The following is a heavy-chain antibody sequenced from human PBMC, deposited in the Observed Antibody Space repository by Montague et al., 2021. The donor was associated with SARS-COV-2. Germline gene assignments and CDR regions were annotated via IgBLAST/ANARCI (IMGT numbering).Heavy chain of an antibody. CDR2: IYSGGSDS. J-gene: IGHJ4*02. CDR3: ARAGDSAHFYFDP. D-gene: IGHD1-26*01. V-gene: IGHV3-23*03. CDR1: GFTFNYYV. Sequence: SLRLSCAASGFTFNYYVMSWVRQAPGKGLEWVSVIYSGGSDSYFADSVKGRFTVSRDNSKSTHYLHMHSLGVDDTAVYYCARAGDSAHFYFDPWGQGTLVTVSS.